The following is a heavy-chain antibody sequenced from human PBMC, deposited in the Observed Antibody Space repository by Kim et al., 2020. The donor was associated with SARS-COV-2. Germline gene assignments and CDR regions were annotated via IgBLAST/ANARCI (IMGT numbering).Heavy chain of an antibody. J-gene: IGHJ4*02. CDR3: ARPSTPNIAAQVDY. D-gene: IGHD6-13*01. Sequence: ADSVKGRFTISRDNSKNTLYLQMNSLRAEDTAVYYCARPSTPNIAAQVDYWGQGTLVTVSS. V-gene: IGHV3-30*01.